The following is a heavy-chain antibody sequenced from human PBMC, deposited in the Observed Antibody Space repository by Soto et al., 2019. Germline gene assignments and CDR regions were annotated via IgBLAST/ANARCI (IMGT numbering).Heavy chain of an antibody. D-gene: IGHD3-22*01. CDR1: GYSFTSYW. V-gene: IGHV5-51*01. J-gene: IGHJ4*02. CDR3: ARLEGSGYSEYYFDY. CDR2: IYPGDSDT. Sequence: PGESLKISCKGSGYSFTSYWIGWVRQMPGKGLEWMGIIYPGDSDTRYSPSFQGQVTISADKSISTAYLQWSSLKASDTAMYYCARLEGSGYSEYYFDYWGQGTLVTVSS.